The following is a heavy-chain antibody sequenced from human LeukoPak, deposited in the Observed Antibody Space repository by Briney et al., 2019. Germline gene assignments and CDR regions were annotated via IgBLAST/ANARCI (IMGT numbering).Heavy chain of an antibody. D-gene: IGHD3-22*01. CDR1: GFTFSGYD. CDR3: AKDRFDYYYDSRPDY. Sequence: GGSLRLSCAASGFTFSGYDMHWVRQATGKGLEWVSAIGTAGDTYYPGSVKGRFTISRDNSKNTLYLQMNSLRAEDTAVYYCAKDRFDYYYDSRPDYWGQGTLVTVSS. CDR2: IGTAGDT. J-gene: IGHJ4*02. V-gene: IGHV3-13*01.